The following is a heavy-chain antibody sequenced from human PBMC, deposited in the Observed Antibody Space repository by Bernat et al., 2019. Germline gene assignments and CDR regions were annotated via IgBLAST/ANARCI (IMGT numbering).Heavy chain of an antibody. CDR1: GFTFTNYW. Sequence: EVQLVESGGGLVQPGGSLRLSRAASGFTFTNYWMTWVRQAPGKGLEWVANIKQDGSEKYYVDSVEGRFTISRDNAKNSLYLQMNSLRAEDTAVYYCARGRGDSSSWYFDYWGQGVLVTVSS. CDR2: IKQDGSEK. V-gene: IGHV3-7*03. D-gene: IGHD6-13*01. J-gene: IGHJ4*02. CDR3: ARGRGDSSSWYFDY.